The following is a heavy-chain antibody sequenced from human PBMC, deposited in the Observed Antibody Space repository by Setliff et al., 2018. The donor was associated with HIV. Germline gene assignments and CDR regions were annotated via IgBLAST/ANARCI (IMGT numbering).Heavy chain of an antibody. V-gene: IGHV4-38-2*02. CDR1: AYSINSDFY. CDR3: ARVKVGAITPYYFDF. D-gene: IGHD1-26*01. Sequence: SETLSLTCTVSAYSINSDFYWAWIRQPPGRGLESPGRGLEWIGHIFHSGSTYYNPSLKNRVSMSVDTSQNQFSLRLSSVTAADTAVYYCARVKVGAITPYYFDFWGQGTLVTVSS. CDR2: IFHSGST. J-gene: IGHJ4*02.